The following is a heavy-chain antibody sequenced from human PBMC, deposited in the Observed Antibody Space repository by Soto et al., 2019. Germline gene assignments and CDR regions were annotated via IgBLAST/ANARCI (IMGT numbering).Heavy chain of an antibody. V-gene: IGHV4-39*01. CDR2: IYYSGST. D-gene: IGHD3-10*01. J-gene: IGHJ5*02. CDR3: ARRITKGGWFDP. CDR1: GGSISSSSYY. Sequence: QLQLQESGPGLVKPSETLSLTCTVSGGSISSSSYYWGWIRQPPGKGLEWIGSIYYSGSTYYNPSLQSRVTIPVDTSKNQFSLKLSSVTAADTAVYYCARRITKGGWFDPWGQGTLVTVSS.